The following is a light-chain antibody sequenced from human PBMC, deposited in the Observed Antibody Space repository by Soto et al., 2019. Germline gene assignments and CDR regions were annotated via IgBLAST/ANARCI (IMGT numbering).Light chain of an antibody. J-gene: IGKJ1*01. CDR2: WAS. Sequence: DIVMTQSPDSLAVSLGERATFNCKSSQSVLYSSNNKNYLAWYQQKPGQPPKLLIYWASTRESGVPDRFSGSGSGTDFTLTISSLQAEDVAVYYCQQYYSKRTFGQGTKVEIK. V-gene: IGKV4-1*01. CDR1: QSVLYSSNNKNY. CDR3: QQYYSKRT.